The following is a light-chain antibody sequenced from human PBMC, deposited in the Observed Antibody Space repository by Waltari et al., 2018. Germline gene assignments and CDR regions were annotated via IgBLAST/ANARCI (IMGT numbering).Light chain of an antibody. CDR3: MQALQTPT. J-gene: IGKJ5*01. Sequence: DIVMTQSPLSMPVTPGEPASISCRSSQSLLHSNGYNYFDWYLQKPGQSPQLLIYLGSNRASGVPDRFSGSGSGTDFTLKISRVEAEDVGVYYCMQALQTPTFGQGTRLEIK. CDR1: QSLLHSNGYNY. V-gene: IGKV2-28*01. CDR2: LGS.